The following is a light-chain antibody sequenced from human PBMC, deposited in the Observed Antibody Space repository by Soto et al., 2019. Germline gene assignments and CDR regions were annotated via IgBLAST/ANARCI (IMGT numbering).Light chain of an antibody. CDR1: SSDVGGSNH. J-gene: IGLJ1*01. CDR2: DVT. Sequence: QSVLTQPASVSDSPGQSITISCTGTSSDVGGSNHVSWYQQHPGKAPKLMIYDVTNRPSGVSHRFSGSKSGSTASLIISWLHAEDEADYYCVSFTSTTTYVFGTGTKITVL. V-gene: IGLV2-14*01. CDR3: VSFTSTTTYV.